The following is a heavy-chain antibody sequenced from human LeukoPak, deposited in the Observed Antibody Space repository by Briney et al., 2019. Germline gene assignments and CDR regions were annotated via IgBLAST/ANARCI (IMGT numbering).Heavy chain of an antibody. Sequence: GGSLRLYCAASGFTYSNAWMTWVRQAPGKGLEWVGRIKSKTDGGTTDYAAPVKGRFTISRDDSKITLYLQMNSLKTEDTAVYYCTTDSETYYSDTSGYYYGSFDYWGQGTLVTVSS. CDR2: IKSKTDGGTT. J-gene: IGHJ4*02. D-gene: IGHD3-22*01. CDR3: TTDSETYYSDTSGYYYGSFDY. CDR1: GFTYSNAW. V-gene: IGHV3-15*01.